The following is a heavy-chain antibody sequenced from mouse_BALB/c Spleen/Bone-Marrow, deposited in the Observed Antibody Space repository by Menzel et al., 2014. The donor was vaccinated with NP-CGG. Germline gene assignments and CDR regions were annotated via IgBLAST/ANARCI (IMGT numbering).Heavy chain of an antibody. D-gene: IGHD2-1*01. Sequence: QVQLKQSGPGLVSPSQSLSITCTVSGFSLSSYGVHWVRQSPGKGLEWLVVIWSDGTTTYNSALKSRLSISKDNPKNQVFLKMNSLQTDDTAIYYCARYGNYAVDYWGQGTSVTVSS. CDR1: GFSLSSYG. CDR2: IWSDGTT. CDR3: ARYGNYAVDY. J-gene: IGHJ4*01. V-gene: IGHV2-6*02.